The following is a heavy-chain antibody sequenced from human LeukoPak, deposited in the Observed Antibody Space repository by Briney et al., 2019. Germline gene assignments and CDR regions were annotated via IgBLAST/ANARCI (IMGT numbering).Heavy chain of an antibody. CDR2: IRVSGGST. CDR3: AKDRTTVTTFFDY. CDR1: GFTFSSYA. Sequence: PGGSLRLSCAASGFTFSSYAMSWVRQAPGKGLEWVSAIRVSGGSTYYADSVKGRFTISRDNSKNTLYLQMNSLRTEDTAVYYCAKDRTTVTTFFDYWGQGTLVTVSS. J-gene: IGHJ4*02. D-gene: IGHD4-17*01. V-gene: IGHV3-23*01.